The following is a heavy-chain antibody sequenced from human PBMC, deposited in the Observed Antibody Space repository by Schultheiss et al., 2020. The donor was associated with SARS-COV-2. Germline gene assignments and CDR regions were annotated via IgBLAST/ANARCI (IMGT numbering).Heavy chain of an antibody. Sequence: ASVKVSCKASGYTFTSYYMHWVRQAPGQGLEWMGIINPSGGSTSYAQKFKGRVTITADESTSTAYMELSSLRSEDTAVYYCARASEYCSSTSCDDGMDVWSHGATVTVSS. D-gene: IGHD2-2*01. CDR3: ARASEYCSSTSCDDGMDV. CDR2: INPSGGST. J-gene: IGHJ6*02. CDR1: GYTFTSYY. V-gene: IGHV1-46*01.